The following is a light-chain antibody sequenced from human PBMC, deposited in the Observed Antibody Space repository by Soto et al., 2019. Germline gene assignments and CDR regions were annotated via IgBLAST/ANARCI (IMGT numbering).Light chain of an antibody. CDR3: QQYYSIPRT. CDR2: WAS. Sequence: DIVMTQSPDSLAVSLGERATINCKSSQSVLYSSNNKNYLAWYRQKPGQPPKLLIYWASTRESGVPDRFSGSGSGTDFTLTISGLQAEDVAVYYCQQYYSIPRTFGQGTKVEIK. V-gene: IGKV4-1*01. CDR1: QSVLYSSNNKNY. J-gene: IGKJ1*01.